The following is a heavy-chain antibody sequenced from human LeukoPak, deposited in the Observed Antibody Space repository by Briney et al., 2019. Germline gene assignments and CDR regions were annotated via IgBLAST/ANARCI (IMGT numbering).Heavy chain of an antibody. CDR2: IYYSGST. Sequence: SETLSLTCTVSGGSISSYYWSWIRQPPGKGLEWIGYIYYSGSTNYNPSLKSRVTISVDTSKNQFSLKLSSVTAADTAVYYCAGGGYYYDYYYGMDVWGQGTTVTVSS. J-gene: IGHJ6*02. CDR3: AGGGYYYDYYYGMDV. D-gene: IGHD3-22*01. CDR1: GGSISSYY. V-gene: IGHV4-59*08.